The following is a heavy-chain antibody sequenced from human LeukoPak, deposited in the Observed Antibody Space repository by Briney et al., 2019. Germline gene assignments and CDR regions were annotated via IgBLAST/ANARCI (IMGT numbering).Heavy chain of an antibody. CDR3: TRDGGSFCDFDY. CDR2: INTDGWIT. CDR1: GFSFRNYA. D-gene: IGHD1-26*01. V-gene: IGHV3-64*02. J-gene: IGHJ4*02. Sequence: PGGSLRLSCVASGFSFRNYAIPWVRQAPGKGLEYVSVINTDGWITYYADSVKGRFTISRDNSKNTVYLQMGSLRGEDMAVYYCTRDGGSFCDFDYWGQGALVTVSS.